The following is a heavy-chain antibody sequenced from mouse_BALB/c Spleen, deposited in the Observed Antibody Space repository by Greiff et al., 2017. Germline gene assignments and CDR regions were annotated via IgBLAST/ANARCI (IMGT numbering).Heavy chain of an antibody. Sequence: EVQVVESGPSLVKPSQTLSLTCSVTGDSITSGYWNWIRKFPGNKLEYMGYISYSGSTYYNPSLKSRISITRDTSKNQYYLQLKSVTTEDTATYYCARGGITTGRGFAYWGQGTLVTVSA. D-gene: IGHD2-4*01. CDR2: ISYSGST. J-gene: IGHJ3*01. CDR1: GDSITSGY. CDR3: ARGGITTGRGFAY. V-gene: IGHV3-8*02.